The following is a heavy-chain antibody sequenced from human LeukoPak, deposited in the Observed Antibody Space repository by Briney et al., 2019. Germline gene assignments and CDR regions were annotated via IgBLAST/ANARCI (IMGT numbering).Heavy chain of an antibody. CDR2: IQQDGSEK. J-gene: IGHJ4*02. CDR1: GFTFNYYW. Sequence: GGSLRLSCAASGFTFNYYWLTWVRQAPGKGLEWVANIQQDGSEKYYVDSVKGRFIISRDNAKNSLYLQMNSLRAEDTTGYYCARVRKLRTRGVMDPLDYRGKGALVTVS. D-gene: IGHD3-10*01. V-gene: IGHV3-7*01. CDR3: ARVRKLRTRGVMDPLDY.